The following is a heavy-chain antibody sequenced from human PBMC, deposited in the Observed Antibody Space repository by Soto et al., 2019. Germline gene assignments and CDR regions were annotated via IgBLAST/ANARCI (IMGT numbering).Heavy chain of an antibody. J-gene: IGHJ5*02. D-gene: IGHD6-13*01. CDR2: IYYSGST. CDR1: GGSISSSSYY. V-gene: IGHV4-39*01. Sequence: QLQLQESGPGLVKPSETLSLTCTVSGGSISSSSYYWGWIRQPPGKGLEWIGSIYYSGSTYYNPSLKRRVTXSXDXXKTQLSLKLSSVTAADTAVYYCASNQSHSSSYVDPWGQGTLVTVSS. CDR3: ASNQSHSSSYVDP.